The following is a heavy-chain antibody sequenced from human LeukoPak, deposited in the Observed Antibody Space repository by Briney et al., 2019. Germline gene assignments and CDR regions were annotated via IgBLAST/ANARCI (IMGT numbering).Heavy chain of an antibody. Sequence: PSETLFLTCTVSGGSISSGSYYWSWIRQPAGKGLEWIGRIYTSGSTNYNPSLKSRVTISVDTSKNQFSLKLSSVTAADTAVYYCARDRIAAAGTVYYYMDVWGKGTTVTVSS. CDR1: GGSISSGSYY. CDR2: IYTSGST. CDR3: ARDRIAAAGTVYYYMDV. D-gene: IGHD6-13*01. J-gene: IGHJ6*03. V-gene: IGHV4-61*02.